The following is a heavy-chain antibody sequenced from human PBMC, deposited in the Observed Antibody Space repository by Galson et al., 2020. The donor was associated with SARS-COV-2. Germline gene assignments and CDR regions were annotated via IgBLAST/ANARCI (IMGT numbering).Heavy chain of an antibody. CDR2: IWYDGSNK. Sequence: GSLRLSCAASGFTFSSYDMHWVRQAPGKGLEWVAVIWYDGSNKYYADSVKGRFTISRDNSKNTLYLQMNSLRAEDTAVYYCAKDMGYGYYYYYYMDVWGKGTTVTVSS. J-gene: IGHJ6*03. CDR3: AKDMGYGYYYYYYMDV. V-gene: IGHV3-33*06. D-gene: IGHD2-8*01. CDR1: GFTFSSYD.